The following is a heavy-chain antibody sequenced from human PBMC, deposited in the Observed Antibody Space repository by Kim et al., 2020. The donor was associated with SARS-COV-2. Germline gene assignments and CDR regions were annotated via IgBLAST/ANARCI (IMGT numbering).Heavy chain of an antibody. V-gene: IGHV4-61*02. CDR2: IYTSGST. J-gene: IGHJ3*02. CDR3: ARDRRSYYDYVWGKAGAFDI. CDR1: GGSISSGSYY. D-gene: IGHD3-16*01. Sequence: SETLSLTCTVSGGSISSGSYYWSWIRQPAGKGLEWIGRIYTSGSTNYNPSLKSRVTISVYTSKNQFSLKLSSVTAADTAVYYCARDRRSYYDYVWGKAGAFDIWGQGTMVTVSS.